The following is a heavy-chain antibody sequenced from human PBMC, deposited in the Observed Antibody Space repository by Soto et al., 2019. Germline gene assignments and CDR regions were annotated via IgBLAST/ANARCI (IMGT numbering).Heavy chain of an antibody. CDR2: VDFGGRT. J-gene: IGHJ6*02. CDR3: ATNCRGDCPTYYCGMDV. D-gene: IGHD2-21*02. V-gene: IGHV4-31*03. Sequence: TLSLTCTVSGGSSISGGYYVSWIRTHPGKGVEWVGCVDFGGRTYYNQSLKSRVTISVDSSKNQFPLKLSAVAAADTAVQYCATNCRGDCPTYYCGMDVGGPGATLTVSS. CDR1: GGSSISGGYY.